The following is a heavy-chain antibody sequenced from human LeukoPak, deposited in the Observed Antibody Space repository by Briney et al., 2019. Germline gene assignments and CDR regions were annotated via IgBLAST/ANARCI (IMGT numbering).Heavy chain of an antibody. CDR3: ASEGPRDAFDI. J-gene: IGHJ3*02. CDR1: GGSISSGGYY. CDR2: IYYSGST. V-gene: IGHV4-31*03. Sequence: SETPSLTCTVSGGSISSGGYYWSWIRQHPGKGLEWIGYIYYSGSTYYNPSLKSRVTISVDTSKNQFSLKLSSVTAADTAVYYCASEGPRDAFDIWGQGTMVTVSS.